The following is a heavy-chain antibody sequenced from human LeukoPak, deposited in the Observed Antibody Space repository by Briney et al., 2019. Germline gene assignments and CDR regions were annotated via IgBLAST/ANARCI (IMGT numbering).Heavy chain of an antibody. Sequence: GGSLRLSCAASGFTFSSYAMHWVRQAPGKGLEWVAVISYDGSNKYYADSVKGRFTISRDNSKNTLYLQMNSLRAEDTAVYYCAREAWIQLPHGAFDIWGQGTMVTVSS. D-gene: IGHD5-18*01. CDR3: AREAWIQLPHGAFDI. J-gene: IGHJ3*02. CDR2: ISYDGSNK. CDR1: GFTFSSYA. V-gene: IGHV3-30*04.